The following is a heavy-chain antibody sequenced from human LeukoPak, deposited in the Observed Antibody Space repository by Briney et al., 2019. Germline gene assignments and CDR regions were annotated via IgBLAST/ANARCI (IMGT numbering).Heavy chain of an antibody. Sequence: GGSLRLSCATSGFTFSSYEMNWVRQAPGKGLEWVSYISSSGSTIYYADSVKGRFTISRDNAKDSLYLQMNSLRAEDTAVYYCAELGITMIGGVWGKGTTITISS. CDR1: GFTFSSYE. D-gene: IGHD3-10*02. J-gene: IGHJ6*04. CDR3: AELGITMIGGV. CDR2: ISSSGSTI. V-gene: IGHV3-48*03.